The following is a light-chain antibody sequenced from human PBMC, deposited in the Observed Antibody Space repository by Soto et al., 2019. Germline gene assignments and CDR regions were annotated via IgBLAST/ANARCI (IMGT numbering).Light chain of an antibody. V-gene: IGLV1-47*01. CDR3: AAWDDSLSGPV. CDR2: RNN. CDR1: SSNIGSNY. Sequence: QSVLTQPPSASVTPGQRVTISCSGSSSNIGSNYVYWYQQLPGTAPKLLIYRNNQRPSGVPDRFSGSKSGTSASLAISGLRSEDEADYYCAAWDDSLSGPVFGTGTKLTVL. J-gene: IGLJ1*01.